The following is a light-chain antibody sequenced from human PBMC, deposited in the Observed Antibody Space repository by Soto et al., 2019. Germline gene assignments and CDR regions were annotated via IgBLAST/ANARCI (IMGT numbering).Light chain of an antibody. Sequence: IQFTQSPSSLSASVGDRVTITSRASQGIGSYLAWYQQKPGEAPKLLIFAASTLQSGVPSRFSGSGSGTDFTLTISSLQAEDFATYYCQQLSTYPSTFGGGTKVDI. J-gene: IGKJ4*01. V-gene: IGKV1-9*01. CDR3: QQLSTYPST. CDR2: AAS. CDR1: QGIGSY.